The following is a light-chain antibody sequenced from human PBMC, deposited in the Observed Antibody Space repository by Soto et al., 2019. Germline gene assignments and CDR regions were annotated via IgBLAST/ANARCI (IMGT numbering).Light chain of an antibody. V-gene: IGKV2-28*01. Sequence: IMMTQSPLSLPGMPGEPASISCTSSQSLLHSNVYKFLDWYLQRPGQSPQLLIYVASKRSSAVPDRFGGSGSGTDFTLKISRGDAEEGGVYYCMQSLQLPRTFGQGTKVEI. CDR2: VAS. J-gene: IGKJ1*01. CDR3: MQSLQLPRT. CDR1: QSLLHSNVYKF.